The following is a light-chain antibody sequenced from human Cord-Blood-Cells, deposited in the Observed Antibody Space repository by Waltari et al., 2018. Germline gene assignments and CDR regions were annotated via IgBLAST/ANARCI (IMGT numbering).Light chain of an antibody. Sequence: DIQMTPSPSTLSASVGDRVTIPCRASQSISSWLAWYQQKPGKAPKLLIYDASSLESGVPSRFSGSGSGTEFTLTISSLQPDDFATYYCQQYNSYPLTFGGGTKVEIK. V-gene: IGKV1-5*01. J-gene: IGKJ4*01. CDR2: DAS. CDR1: QSISSW. CDR3: QQYNSYPLT.